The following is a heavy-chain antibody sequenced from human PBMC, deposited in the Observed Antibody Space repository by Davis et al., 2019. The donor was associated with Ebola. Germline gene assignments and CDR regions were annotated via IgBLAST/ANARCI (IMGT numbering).Heavy chain of an antibody. D-gene: IGHD4-17*01. J-gene: IGHJ3*02. V-gene: IGHV1-69*06. CDR3: ARVVYGESWGDSFDI. Sequence: SVKVSCKASGGTFSSYAMSWVRQAPGQGLEWMGGIIPIFGTANYAQKFQGRVTITADKSTSTAYMELSSLRSEDTAVYYCARVVYGESWGDSFDIGGQGTMVTVSS. CDR2: IIPIFGTA. CDR1: GGTFSSYA.